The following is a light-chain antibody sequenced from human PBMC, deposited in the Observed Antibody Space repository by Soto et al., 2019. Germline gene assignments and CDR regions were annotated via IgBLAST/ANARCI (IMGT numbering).Light chain of an antibody. J-gene: IGLJ2*01. Sequence: QSVLTQPPSVSAAPGQKVTISCSGSSSNIGSNSVSWYQQLPGTAPKLLIYDNNKRPSGIPDRFSGSKSDTSATLGITGLQTGDEADYYCGTWDSSLSAVVFGGGTKLTVL. CDR2: DNN. CDR1: SSNIGSNS. V-gene: IGLV1-51*01. CDR3: GTWDSSLSAVV.